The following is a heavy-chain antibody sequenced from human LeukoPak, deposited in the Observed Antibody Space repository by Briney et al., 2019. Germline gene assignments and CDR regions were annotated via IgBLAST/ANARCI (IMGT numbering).Heavy chain of an antibody. CDR2: IHSDGSST. J-gene: IGHJ4*02. CDR3: ARGGIYYFDY. Sequence: GGSLRLSCTASGFTFSSYWMHWVRQAPGKRLVWVSRIHSDGSSTNYADSVKGRFTISRDNAKNTLYLQMNSLRVEDTAVYYCARGGIYYFDYWGQGTLVTVSS. CDR1: GFTFSSYW. V-gene: IGHV3-74*01. D-gene: IGHD2-15*01.